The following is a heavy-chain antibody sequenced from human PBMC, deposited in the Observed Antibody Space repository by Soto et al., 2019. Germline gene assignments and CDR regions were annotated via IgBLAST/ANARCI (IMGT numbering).Heavy chain of an antibody. CDR3: ARESEDLTSNFDY. J-gene: IGHJ4*02. Sequence: SLSCSASGFTFTRYSMNWVRQAPGKGLEWVSSISSTTNYIYYGDSMKGRFTISRDNAKNSLYLEMNSLRAEDTAVYYCARESEDLTSNFDYWGQGTLVTVS. V-gene: IGHV3-21*06. CDR2: ISSTTNYI. CDR1: GFTFTRYS.